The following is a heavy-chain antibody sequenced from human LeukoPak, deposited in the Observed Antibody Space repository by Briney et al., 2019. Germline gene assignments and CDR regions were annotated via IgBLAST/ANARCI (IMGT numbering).Heavy chain of an antibody. CDR3: AREVGALDY. J-gene: IGHJ4*02. CDR2: IYSGGST. V-gene: IGHV3-66*02. Sequence: GGSLRLSCAASGFTVSSNYMTWVRQAPGKGLEWVSVIYSGGSTYYADSVKGRFTISRDSSKSTLYLQMNSLRAEDTAVYYCAREVGALDYGGQGTLVTVSS. CDR1: GFTVSSNY. D-gene: IGHD1-26*01.